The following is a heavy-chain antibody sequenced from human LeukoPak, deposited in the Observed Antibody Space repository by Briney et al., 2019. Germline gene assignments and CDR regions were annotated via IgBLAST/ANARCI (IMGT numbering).Heavy chain of an antibody. CDR1: GYTFTGYY. CDR3: ARGRDDLDS. D-gene: IGHD1-1*01. CDR2: INPNSGGA. V-gene: IGHV1-2*02. Sequence: ASVKVSCKASGYTFTGYYMHWVRQAPGGGLEWMGWINPNSGGANSAQKFEGRVTMTRDKSTNTVYMEMSRLRSDDTAVYYCARGRDDLDSWGQGTLSPSPQ. J-gene: IGHJ4*02.